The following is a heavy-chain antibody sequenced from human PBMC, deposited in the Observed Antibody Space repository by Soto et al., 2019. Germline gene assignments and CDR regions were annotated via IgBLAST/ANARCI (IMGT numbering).Heavy chain of an antibody. D-gene: IGHD2-15*01. J-gene: IGHJ4*02. CDR1: GYNFLIHY. CDR2: LNPKDGST. Sequence: QVRLVQSGAEVKKPGASVKISCKTSGYNFLIHYIQWVRQAPGQGPEWMGRLNPKDGSTKYAQNFQGRVVMSRDTSANTVDMELNSLRSEDSAVYYCTRKACSDGICYGFFDFWGQGTLGTVST. V-gene: IGHV1-46*01. CDR3: TRKACSDGICYGFFDF.